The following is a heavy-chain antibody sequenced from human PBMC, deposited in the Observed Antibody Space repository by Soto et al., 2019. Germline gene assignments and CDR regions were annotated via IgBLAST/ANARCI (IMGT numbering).Heavy chain of an antibody. CDR2: IVVGSGNT. D-gene: IGHD2-21*02. V-gene: IGHV1-58*01. Sequence: SVKVSCKASGFTFTSSAVQWVRQARGQRLEWIGWIVVGSGNTSYAQKFQERVTITRDMSTSTAYTELRSLRSDDTAVYYCARDFEAYCGGDCYPPPDYWGQGTLVTVSS. CDR1: GFTFTSSA. CDR3: ARDFEAYCGGDCYPPPDY. J-gene: IGHJ4*02.